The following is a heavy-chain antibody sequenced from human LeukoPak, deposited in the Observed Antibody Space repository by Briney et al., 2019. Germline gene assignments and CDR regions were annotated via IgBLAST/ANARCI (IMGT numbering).Heavy chain of an antibody. Sequence: GGSLRLACTAAGFTFGDYAISWFRQAPGKGLEWVGFSIMKAYGGTTEYSASVKGRFTISRDDSKCIAYLQMNSMKTEDTAVYYCTRAYTQLGFDPWGQGTLSPSPQ. D-gene: IGHD2-2*01. CDR3: TRAYTQLGFDP. CDR1: GFTFGDYA. CDR2: SIMKAYGGTT. J-gene: IGHJ5*02. V-gene: IGHV3-49*03.